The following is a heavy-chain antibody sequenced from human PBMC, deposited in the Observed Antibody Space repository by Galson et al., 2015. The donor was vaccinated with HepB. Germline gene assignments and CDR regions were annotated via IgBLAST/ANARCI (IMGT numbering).Heavy chain of an antibody. J-gene: IGHJ6*03. V-gene: IGHV3-74*01. CDR1: GFTFSIYW. D-gene: IGHD6-19*01. CDR3: ARAAYSGGSYAGYYYYMDV. CDR2: INSDGSST. Sequence: SLRLSCAASGFTFSIYWMHWVRQAPGKGLVWVSRINSDGSSTTYADSVKGRFTISRDNAKNTLFLQMNSLRAEDTAVYYCARAAYSGGSYAGYYYYMDVWGKGTTVTVSS.